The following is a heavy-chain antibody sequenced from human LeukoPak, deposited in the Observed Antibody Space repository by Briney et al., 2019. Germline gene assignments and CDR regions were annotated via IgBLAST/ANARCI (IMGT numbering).Heavy chain of an antibody. J-gene: IGHJ3*02. V-gene: IGHV3-23*01. CDR2: ISGSGGST. CDR1: GGSISSYY. D-gene: IGHD3-10*01. CDR3: AKDPPTMAKDAFDI. Sequence: ETLSLTCTVSGGSISSYYWSWIRQPPGKGLEWVSAISGSGGSTYYADSVKGRFTISRDNSKNTLYLQVNSLRAEDTAVYYCAKDPPTMAKDAFDIWGQGTMVTVSS.